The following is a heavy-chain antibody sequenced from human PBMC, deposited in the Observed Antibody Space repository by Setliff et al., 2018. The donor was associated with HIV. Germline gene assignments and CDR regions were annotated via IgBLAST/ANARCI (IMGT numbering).Heavy chain of an antibody. CDR3: ARPNYYDSSGSFDY. J-gene: IGHJ4*02. V-gene: IGHV3-48*03. Sequence: GGSLRLSCAASGFTFSNFEMNWVRQAPGKGLEWVSYISSSGTTIYYADSVKGRFTISRDNAKNSLYLQMNSLRAEDTAVYYCARPNYYDSSGSFDYWGQGTLVTVSS. CDR2: ISSSGTTI. CDR1: GFTFSNFE. D-gene: IGHD3-22*01.